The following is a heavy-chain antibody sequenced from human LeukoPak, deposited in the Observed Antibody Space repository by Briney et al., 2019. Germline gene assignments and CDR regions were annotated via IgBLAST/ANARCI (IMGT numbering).Heavy chain of an antibody. V-gene: IGHV3-30*18. Sequence: PGGSLRLSCAASGFTFSSYGMHWVRQAPGKGLEWVAVISYDGSNKYYGDSVKGRFTISRDNSKNTLYLQMNSLRAEDTAVYYCAKDQLDYWGQGTLVTVSS. CDR1: GFTFSSYG. D-gene: IGHD5-24*01. CDR2: ISYDGSNK. CDR3: AKDQLDY. J-gene: IGHJ4*02.